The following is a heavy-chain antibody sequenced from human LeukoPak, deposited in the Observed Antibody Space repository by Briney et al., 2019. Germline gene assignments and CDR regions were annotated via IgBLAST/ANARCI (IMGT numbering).Heavy chain of an antibody. D-gene: IGHD1-26*01. J-gene: IGHJ3*02. CDR1: GYTFTSYD. CDR3: ARAGWWELKPDAFDI. Sequence: EASVKVACKASGYTFTSYDMHWVRQAPGQGLEWMGIINPSGGSTSYAQKFQGRVTMTSDTSTSTVYMEVSSLRSEDTAVYYCARAGWWELKPDAFDIWGQGTMVTVSS. V-gene: IGHV1-46*01. CDR2: INPSGGST.